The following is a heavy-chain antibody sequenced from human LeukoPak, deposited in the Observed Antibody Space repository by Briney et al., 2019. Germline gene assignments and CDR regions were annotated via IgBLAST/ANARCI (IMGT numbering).Heavy chain of an antibody. V-gene: IGHV3-7*01. CDR2: IKPDGSET. Sequence: GSLKLSCAASGFPVSISWVSWVRQAPGKGLQCVGNIKPDGSETFYVDSVRGRFTISRDNARNLLFLQMNSLRVDDTAVYYCAFGNAFDVWGRGTMVTVSS. D-gene: IGHD2-15*01. CDR3: AFGNAFDV. CDR1: GFPVSISW. J-gene: IGHJ3*01.